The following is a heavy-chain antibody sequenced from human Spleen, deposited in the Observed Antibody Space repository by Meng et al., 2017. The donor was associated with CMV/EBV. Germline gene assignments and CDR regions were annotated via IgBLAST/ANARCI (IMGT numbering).Heavy chain of an antibody. J-gene: IGHJ5*02. Sequence: SGFSLSNSGVGVGWIRQPPGKALEWLALIYWNDDKRYSPSLKSRLTITKDTSKNQVVLTMTNMDPVDTATYYCAHNEGDGYPLNWFDPWGQGTLVTVSS. CDR3: AHNEGDGYPLNWFDP. V-gene: IGHV2-5*01. CDR1: GFSLSNSGVG. D-gene: IGHD3-22*01. CDR2: IYWNDDK.